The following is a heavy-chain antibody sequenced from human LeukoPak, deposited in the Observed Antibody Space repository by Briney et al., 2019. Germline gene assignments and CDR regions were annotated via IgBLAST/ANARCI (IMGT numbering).Heavy chain of an antibody. CDR3: ARGVNHRLLDNYYYYYMDV. J-gene: IGHJ6*03. Sequence: GASVKVSCKASGYTFTGYYMHWVRQAPGQGLEWMGWINPNSGGTNYAQKFQGRVTMTRDTSISTAYMELSRLRSDDTAMYYCARGVNHRLLDNYYYYYMDVWGKGTTVTVSS. CDR2: INPNSGGT. D-gene: IGHD1-14*01. CDR1: GYTFTGYY. V-gene: IGHV1-2*02.